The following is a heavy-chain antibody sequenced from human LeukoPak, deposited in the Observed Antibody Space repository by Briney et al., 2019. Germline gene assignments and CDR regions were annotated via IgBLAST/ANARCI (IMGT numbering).Heavy chain of an antibody. J-gene: IGHJ3*02. CDR3: ARDPISGWYGNDAFDI. D-gene: IGHD6-19*01. CDR2: ISSSSSYI. Sequence: GGSLRLSCAASGFTFSSYSMNWVRQAPGERLEWVSSISSSSSYIYYADSVKGRFTISRDDAKNSLFLQMNSLRAEDTAVYYCARDPISGWYGNDAFDIWGQGTMVTVSS. CDR1: GFTFSSYS. V-gene: IGHV3-21*01.